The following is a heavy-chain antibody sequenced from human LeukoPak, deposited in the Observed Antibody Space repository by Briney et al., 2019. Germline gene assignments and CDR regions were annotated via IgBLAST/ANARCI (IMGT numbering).Heavy chain of an antibody. D-gene: IGHD6-6*01. J-gene: IGHJ6*03. CDR2: IKQDGSEK. CDR3: ARDNVFSSSSPYYMDV. CDR1: EFTFSSYW. V-gene: IGHV3-7*01. Sequence: GGSLRLSXAASEFTFSSYWMSWVRQAPGKGLEWVANIKQDGSEKYYVDSVKGRFTISRDNAKNSLYLQMNSLRAEDTAVYYCARDNVFSSSSPYYMDVWGKGTTVTVSS.